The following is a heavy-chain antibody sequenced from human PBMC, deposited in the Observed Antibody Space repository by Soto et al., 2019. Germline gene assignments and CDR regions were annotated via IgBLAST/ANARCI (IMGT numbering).Heavy chain of an antibody. CDR2: INPNSGNT. D-gene: IGHD3-3*01. CDR3: ARAPVLRFLEWLLSSVDQHNWFDP. CDR1: GYTFTGYY. Sequence: GASVKVSCKASGYTFTGYYMHWVRQAPGQGLEWMGWINPNSGNTNYAQKLQGRVTMTTETSTSTAYMELRSLRSDDTAVYYCARAPVLRFLEWLLSSVDQHNWFDPWGQGTLVTVSS. J-gene: IGHJ5*02. V-gene: IGHV1-18*04.